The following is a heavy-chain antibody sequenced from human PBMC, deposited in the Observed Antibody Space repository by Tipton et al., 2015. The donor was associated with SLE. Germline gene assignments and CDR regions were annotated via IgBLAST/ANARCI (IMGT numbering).Heavy chain of an antibody. D-gene: IGHD1-26*01. CDR2: IYTSGST. CDR3: ATGYGGSYSYYYYMDV. Sequence: TLSLTCTVTGGSISRGAYYWSWLRQPAGKGLEWIGRIYTSGSTNYHPSLKSRVTISVDTSKNQFSLKLGSVTAADTAVYYCATGYGGSYSYYYYMDVWGKGTTVTV. CDR1: GGSISRGAYY. J-gene: IGHJ6*03. V-gene: IGHV4-61*02.